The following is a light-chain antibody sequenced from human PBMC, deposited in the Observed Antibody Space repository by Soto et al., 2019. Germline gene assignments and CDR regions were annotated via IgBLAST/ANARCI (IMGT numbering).Light chain of an antibody. V-gene: IGKV3-15*01. CDR1: QSIGDT. CDR3: QKYDSAPT. J-gene: IGKJ1*01. Sequence: EIVMTQSTATLSVSPEGTATLSVRASQSIGDTLAWYQQKPGQAPRLLIYGASSRVTGFPARFSGSGSGTDFTLTISSLQPEDVASYYCQKYDSAPTFGPGTKVDIK. CDR2: GAS.